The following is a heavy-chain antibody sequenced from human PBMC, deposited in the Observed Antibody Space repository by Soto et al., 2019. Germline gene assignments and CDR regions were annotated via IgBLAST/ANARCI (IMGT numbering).Heavy chain of an antibody. D-gene: IGHD3-22*01. J-gene: IGHJ5*02. CDR3: ARDYYDSSDYTTNWFDP. V-gene: IGHV4-59*08. CDR1: GGSMSSYY. Sequence: PSETLSLTCPFSGGSMSSYYWIWIRQPPGKGLEWIGYIYYSGRTNYNPPLKSRVTISVDTSKNQFSLKLTSVTAADTAVYYCARDYYDSSDYTTNWFDPWGQGTLVTVSS. CDR2: IYYSGRT.